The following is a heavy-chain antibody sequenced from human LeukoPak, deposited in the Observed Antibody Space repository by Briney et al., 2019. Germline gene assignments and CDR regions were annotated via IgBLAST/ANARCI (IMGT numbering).Heavy chain of an antibody. Sequence: SVKVSCKASGGTFSSYAISWVRQATGQGLEWIGRIIPIFGIANYAQKFQGRVTITADKSTSTAYMELSSLRSEDTAVYYCASLGSAAVAGLGTDYWGQGTLVTVSS. J-gene: IGHJ4*02. CDR1: GGTFSSYA. CDR3: ASLGSAAVAGLGTDY. CDR2: IIPIFGIA. D-gene: IGHD6-19*01. V-gene: IGHV1-69*04.